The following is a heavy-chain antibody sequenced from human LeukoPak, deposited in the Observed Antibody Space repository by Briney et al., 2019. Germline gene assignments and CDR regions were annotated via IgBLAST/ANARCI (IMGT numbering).Heavy chain of an antibody. J-gene: IGHJ6*03. D-gene: IGHD5-24*01. V-gene: IGHV3-74*01. CDR1: GFSFSNYW. CDR3: ARDRDGPNYYMDV. Sequence: GGSLRLSCAASGFSFSNYWMHWVREVPEKGLEWVSRIKSDGTGATCAGSVNGRFTISRDNAENTLYLQMNSLRAEDTAIYYCARDRDGPNYYMDVWGKGTTVTVSS. CDR2: IKSDGTGA.